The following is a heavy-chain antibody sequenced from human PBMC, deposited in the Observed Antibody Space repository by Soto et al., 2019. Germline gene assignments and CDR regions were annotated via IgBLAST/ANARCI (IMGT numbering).Heavy chain of an antibody. J-gene: IGHJ4*02. CDR2: IYDSVNT. D-gene: IGHD3-9*01. Sequence: SETLSLTCPVSGDSLSSGGHCWSWIRQHPGKGLEWIGHIYDSVNTYYSPSLRSRVTISADMSKNQFSLNLRSVTAADTAVYYCARVDHRGYFAILTDYWGQGTLVTVSS. CDR3: ARVDHRGYFAILTDY. CDR1: GDSLSSGGHC. V-gene: IGHV4-31*03.